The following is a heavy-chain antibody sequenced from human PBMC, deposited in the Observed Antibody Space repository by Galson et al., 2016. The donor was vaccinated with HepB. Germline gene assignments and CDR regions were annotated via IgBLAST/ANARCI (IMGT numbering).Heavy chain of an antibody. CDR2: IRSKAFGGTT. Sequence: SLRLSCAASGFTFGDFALTWFRQAPGRGLEWLGFIRSKAFGGTTDYAASVKGRFTISRDDSKSIAYLQMNSLKTEDTAVYYSARDLRGDYWGQGTRVTASS. CDR1: GFTFGDFA. CDR3: ARDLRGDY. J-gene: IGHJ4*02. V-gene: IGHV3-49*03.